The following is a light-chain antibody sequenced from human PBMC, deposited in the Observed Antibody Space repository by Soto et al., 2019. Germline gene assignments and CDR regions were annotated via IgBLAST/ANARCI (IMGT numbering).Light chain of an antibody. Sequence: ITMSQSPATLSASEEDSVTITCRASQSISNWLAWYQLKPGKAPKLLIHEAPNLQSGVPSTFSGSGSGTDFTLTITSLQPDDFATYYCQQYDNYPLTFGGGTKVDIK. J-gene: IGKJ4*01. V-gene: IGKV1-5*03. CDR1: QSISNW. CDR2: EAP. CDR3: QQYDNYPLT.